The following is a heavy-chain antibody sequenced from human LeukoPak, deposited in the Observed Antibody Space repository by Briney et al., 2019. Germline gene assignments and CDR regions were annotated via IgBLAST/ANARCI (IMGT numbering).Heavy chain of an antibody. CDR3: ARYDRGLFFFDN. D-gene: IGHD1-14*01. J-gene: IGHJ4*02. Sequence: SETLSLTCTVSGGAISSSGYYWSWIRQPPGKELEWIGYIHYSGSSNYHPSLGSRVTISLDTSKNQFSLKLKSVTAADTGMYHCARYDRGLFFFDNWGQGTLVTVSS. V-gene: IGHV4-61*05. CDR2: IHYSGSS. CDR1: GGAISSSGYY.